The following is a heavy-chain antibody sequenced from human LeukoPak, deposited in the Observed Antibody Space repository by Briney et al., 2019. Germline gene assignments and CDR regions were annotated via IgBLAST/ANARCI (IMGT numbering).Heavy chain of an antibody. Sequence: GGSLRLSCAASGFTFSSYAMRWVRQARGRGLEWVSAISRSGGSTYYADSVKGRFTISRDNSKNTLYLQMNSLRAEDTAVYYCAKGARRLLPGMDVWGQGTTVTVSS. CDR3: AKGARRLLPGMDV. V-gene: IGHV3-23*01. J-gene: IGHJ6*02. D-gene: IGHD2-15*01. CDR1: GFTFSSYA. CDR2: ISRSGGST.